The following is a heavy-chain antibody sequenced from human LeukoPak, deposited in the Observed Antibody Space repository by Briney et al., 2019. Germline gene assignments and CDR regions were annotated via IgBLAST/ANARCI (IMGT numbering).Heavy chain of an antibody. Sequence: ASVKVSCKTSGYTFTSYYLHWVRQAPGQRLEWMGIINPSGGSTTYPQKFQGRVTMTRDPSTSTVYMELSSLRSEDTAVYYCAVAYCGGDCYYYYAMDVWGQGTTVIVSS. CDR1: GYTFTSYY. J-gene: IGHJ6*02. CDR2: INPSGGST. CDR3: AVAYCGGDCYYYYAMDV. D-gene: IGHD2-21*02. V-gene: IGHV1-46*03.